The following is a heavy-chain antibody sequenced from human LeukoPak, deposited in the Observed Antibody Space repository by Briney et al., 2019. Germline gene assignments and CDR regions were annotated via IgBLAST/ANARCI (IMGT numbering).Heavy chain of an antibody. J-gene: IGHJ3*02. CDR1: GGSISSGGYS. CDR2: IYHSGST. CDR3: ARDQGRYYDSSGDAFDI. V-gene: IGHV4-30-2*01. Sequence: PSETLSLTCAVSGGSISSGGYSWSWIRQPPGKGLEWIGYIYHSGSTYYNPSLKSRVTISVDRSKNQFSLKLSSVTAADTAVYYCARDQGRYYDSSGDAFDIWGQGTMVTVSS. D-gene: IGHD3-22*01.